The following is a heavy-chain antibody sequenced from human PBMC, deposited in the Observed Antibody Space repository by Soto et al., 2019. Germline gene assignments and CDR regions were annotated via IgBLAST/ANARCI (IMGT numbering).Heavy chain of an antibody. D-gene: IGHD1-7*01. V-gene: IGHV4-30-2*01. CDR3: ARSITGTNFDY. CDR2: IYHSGST. J-gene: IGHJ4*02. CDR1: GGSISSGGYS. Sequence: PSETLSLTCAVSGGSISSGGYSWSWIRQPPGKGLEWIGYIYHSGSTYYNPSLKSRVTISVDRSKNQFSLKLSSVTAADTAVYYCARSITGTNFDYWGQGTLVTVYS.